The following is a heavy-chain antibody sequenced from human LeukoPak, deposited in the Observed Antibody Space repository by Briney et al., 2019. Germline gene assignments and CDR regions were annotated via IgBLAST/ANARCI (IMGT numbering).Heavy chain of an antibody. CDR2: ISGSGGTT. CDR1: GFTFSSYA. V-gene: IGHV3-23*01. Sequence: GGPLRLSCAVSGFTFSSYAIIWVRQAPGKGLEWVSAISGSGGTTYYADSVKGRFTISRDNSKNTLYLQMNSLRVEDTAVYYCAKQRVTSGYYYFDYWGQGTLVTVSS. J-gene: IGHJ4*02. CDR3: AKQRVTSGYYYFDY. D-gene: IGHD3-22*01.